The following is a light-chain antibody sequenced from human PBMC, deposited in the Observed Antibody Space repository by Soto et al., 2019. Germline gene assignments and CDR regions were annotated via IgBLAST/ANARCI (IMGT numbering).Light chain of an antibody. CDR3: QQYNNWWT. CDR1: QSVSSS. V-gene: IGKV3-15*01. J-gene: IGKJ1*01. CDR2: GAS. Sequence: EIVMTQSPATLSVSPGERATLSCRASQSVSSSLAWYQQKPGQAPRLLIYGASTRATGIPARFSGSGSGTEFTLTISSLQSEAFAVYYCQQYNNWWTFGPGTKVEVK.